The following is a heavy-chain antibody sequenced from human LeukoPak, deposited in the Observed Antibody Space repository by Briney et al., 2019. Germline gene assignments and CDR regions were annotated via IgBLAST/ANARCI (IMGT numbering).Heavy chain of an antibody. J-gene: IGHJ4*02. CDR3: AKGRVDLDY. D-gene: IGHD5/OR15-5a*01. V-gene: IGHV3-30*04. CDR1: GFSFISYD. Sequence: GGSLRLSCAASGFSFISYDIHWVRQAPGKGLEWVAVTSSDGTIKIYTDSVKGRFTISRDNSKNTLFLQMDSLRVDDTAVYYCAKGRVDLDYWGQGTLVTVSS. CDR2: TSSDGTIK.